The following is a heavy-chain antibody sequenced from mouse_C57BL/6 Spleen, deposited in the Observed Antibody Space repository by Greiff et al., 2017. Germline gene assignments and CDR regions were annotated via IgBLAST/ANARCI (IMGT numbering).Heavy chain of an antibody. CDR2: IDPSDSET. V-gene: IGHV1-52*01. CDR3: ARGDDYLYYFDY. CDR1: GYTFTSYW. Sequence: QVQLQQPGAELVRPGSSVKLSCKASGYTFTSYWMHWVKQRPIQGLEWIGNIDPSDSETHYNQKFKDKATLTVDKSSSTAYMQLSSLTSEDCAVYYCARGDDYLYYFDYWGQGTNLTVSS. D-gene: IGHD2-4*01. J-gene: IGHJ2*01.